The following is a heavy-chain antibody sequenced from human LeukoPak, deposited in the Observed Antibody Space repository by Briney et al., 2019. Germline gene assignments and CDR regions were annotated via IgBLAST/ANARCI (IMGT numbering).Heavy chain of an antibody. CDR2: ISISSSTI. D-gene: IGHD1-26*01. CDR3: ARDPYSGSYPFDY. CDR1: GFIFSSHS. Sequence: GGSLGLSCAASGFIFSSHSLNWVRQAPGKGLEWLSYISISSSTINYADSVKGRFTISRDNAKNSLYLQMNSLRDDDTAIYYCARDPYSGSYPFDYWGQGILVTVSS. V-gene: IGHV3-48*02. J-gene: IGHJ4*02.